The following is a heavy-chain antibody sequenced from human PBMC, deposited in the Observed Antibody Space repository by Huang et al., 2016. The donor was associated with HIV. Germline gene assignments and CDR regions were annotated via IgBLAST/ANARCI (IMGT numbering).Heavy chain of an antibody. Sequence: EEHLVESGGGLVQPGGSLRLSCEASGFKFSNYWMQWVRQAPGKRLMGVSRIKIDGRTTDYADSVKGRFTISRDNAKNTLYLQMSSLTAEDTAIYYCARAGGFEIWGQGTVVTVSS. CDR3: ARAGGFEI. CDR2: IKIDGRTT. V-gene: IGHV3-74*01. J-gene: IGHJ3*02. CDR1: GFKFSNYW. D-gene: IGHD2-15*01.